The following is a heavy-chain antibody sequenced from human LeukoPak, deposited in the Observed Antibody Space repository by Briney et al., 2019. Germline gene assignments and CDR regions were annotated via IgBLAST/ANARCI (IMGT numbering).Heavy chain of an antibody. CDR1: GRSFGGYY. J-gene: IGHJ4*02. V-gene: IGHV4-34*01. Sequence: DTLSLTCSVYGRSFGGYYWSCTRPPPGKGLEWSGEIKHSGSTNYNPSLKSRLTISRHTTTRQFSLKLNSVAAADTAVYYCARYGWFRTPIENWGQGTLVTVSS. D-gene: IGHD6-19*01. CDR2: IKHSGST. CDR3: ARYGWFRTPIEN.